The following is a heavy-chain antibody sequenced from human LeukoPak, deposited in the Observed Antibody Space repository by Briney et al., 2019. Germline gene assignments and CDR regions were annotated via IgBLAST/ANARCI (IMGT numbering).Heavy chain of an antibody. CDR1: GYTLTELS. Sequence: GASVKGSCKVSGYTLTELSMHWVRQAPGKGREWMGGFDPEDVETIYAQKFQSRVTMTEDTSTDTAYMELSSLRSEDTAVYYCATGEAVVVAALFDYWGQGTLVTVSS. CDR3: ATGEAVVVAALFDY. D-gene: IGHD2-15*01. V-gene: IGHV1-24*01. CDR2: FDPEDVET. J-gene: IGHJ4*02.